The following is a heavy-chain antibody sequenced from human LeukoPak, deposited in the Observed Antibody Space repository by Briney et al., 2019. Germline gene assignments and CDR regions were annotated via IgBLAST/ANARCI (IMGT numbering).Heavy chain of an antibody. CDR1: GGSISSSSYY. Sequence: SETLSLTCTVSGGSISSSSYYWGWIRQPPGKGLEWIGSIYYSGSTYYNPSLKSRVTISVDTSKNQFSLELSSVTAADTAVYYCARDPRITMKPKNWFDPWGQGTLVTVSS. V-gene: IGHV4-39*07. CDR3: ARDPRITMKPKNWFDP. J-gene: IGHJ5*02. CDR2: IYYSGST. D-gene: IGHD3-3*01.